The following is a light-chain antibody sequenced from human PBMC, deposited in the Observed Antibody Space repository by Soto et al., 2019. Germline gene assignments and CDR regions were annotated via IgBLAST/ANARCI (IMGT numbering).Light chain of an antibody. CDR3: QQYNSYSRT. Sequence: DIQMTQSPSTLSASVGDRVTITCRASQSISSWLAWYQQKPGKAPKLLIYDASSLESGVPSRFSCSGSGTEFTLTISSLQPDEFATYYCQQYNSYSRTFGQGTKVDIK. V-gene: IGKV1-5*01. CDR2: DAS. CDR1: QSISSW. J-gene: IGKJ1*01.